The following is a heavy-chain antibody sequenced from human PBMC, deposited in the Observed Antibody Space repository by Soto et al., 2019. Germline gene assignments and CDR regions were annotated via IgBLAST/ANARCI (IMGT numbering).Heavy chain of an antibody. J-gene: IGHJ4*02. CDR2: IYWDDDK. V-gene: IGHV2-5*02. Sequence: QITLKESGPTLVKPTQTLTLTCTFSGFSLSTRGVGVGWIRQPPGKALEWLALIYWDDDKHYSPSLKSRVTITKDTYKNHVVLTMTNMDPVDIATYYCARDRSGYYGFDYWGQGTLVTVSS. CDR1: GFSLSTRGVG. D-gene: IGHD3-22*01. CDR3: ARDRSGYYGFDY.